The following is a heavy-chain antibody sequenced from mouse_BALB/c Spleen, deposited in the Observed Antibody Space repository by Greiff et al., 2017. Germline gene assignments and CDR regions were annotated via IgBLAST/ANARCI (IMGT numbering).Heavy chain of an antibody. CDR3: ARDGNYYAMDY. J-gene: IGHJ4*01. CDR2: ISNLAYSI. D-gene: IGHD2-1*01. Sequence: EVKVEESGGGLVQPGGSRKLSCAASGFTFSDYGMAWVRQAPGKGPEWVAFISNLAYSIYYADTVTGRFTISRENAKNTLYLEMSSLRSEDTAMYYCARDGNYYAMDYWGQGTSVTVSS. V-gene: IGHV5-15*02. CDR1: GFTFSDYG.